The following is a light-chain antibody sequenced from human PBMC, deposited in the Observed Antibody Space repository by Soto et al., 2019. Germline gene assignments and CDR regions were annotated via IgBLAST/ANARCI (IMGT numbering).Light chain of an antibody. CDR3: SSYTSSSTRL. J-gene: IGLJ1*01. Sequence: QSALTQPASVSGSPGQSITISCTGTSSDVGGYNYVSWYQQHPGKAPKLMIYEVSYRPSGVSNRFSGSKSGNTASLTISGLQAEDEADYYCSSYTSSSTRLFGTGTKLTVL. CDR2: EVS. CDR1: SSDVGGYNY. V-gene: IGLV2-14*01.